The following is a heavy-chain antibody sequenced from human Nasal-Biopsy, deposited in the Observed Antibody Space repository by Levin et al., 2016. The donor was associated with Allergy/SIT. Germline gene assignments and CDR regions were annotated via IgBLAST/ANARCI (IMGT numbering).Heavy chain of an antibody. CDR1: GFTFSTSS. CDR2: ISDTDVYI. V-gene: IGHV3-21*01. Sequence: GGSLRLSCAASGFTFSTSSLSWVRQVPGKGLEWLSSISDTDVYIYYADSVKGRFTISRDNAMNSLYLQMNTLRAGDTAVYYCARLGTGLPTRDWHFDVWGRGTLVTVSS. D-gene: IGHD3/OR15-3a*01. J-gene: IGHJ2*01. CDR3: ARLGTGLPTRDWHFDV.